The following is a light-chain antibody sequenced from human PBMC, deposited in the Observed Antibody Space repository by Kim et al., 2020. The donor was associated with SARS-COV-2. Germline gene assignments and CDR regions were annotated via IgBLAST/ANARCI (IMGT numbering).Light chain of an antibody. J-gene: IGKJ5*01. CDR2: GAS. CDR3: QQYNTWLIT. Sequence: VSPGERATLSCRASQSGSTNLAWYQQQPGQAPRLLIYGASTRATGIPARFSGSGSGTEFTLTISSLQSEDFAVYYCQQYNTWLITFGQGTRLEIK. V-gene: IGKV3D-15*01. CDR1: QSGSTN.